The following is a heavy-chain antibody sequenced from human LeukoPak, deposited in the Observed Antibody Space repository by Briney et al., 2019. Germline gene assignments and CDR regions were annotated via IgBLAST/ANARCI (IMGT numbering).Heavy chain of an antibody. D-gene: IGHD4-17*01. V-gene: IGHV3-21*01. Sequence: GGSLRLSCAASGFTFSSYCMNWVRQPPGKGLEWLSSISSSSSSYIYYADSVKGRFTISRDNAKNSLYLQMNSLRAEDTAVYYCAKDLTTVTSQGDYWGQGTLVTASS. CDR3: AKDLTTVTSQGDY. J-gene: IGHJ4*02. CDR2: ISSSSSSYI. CDR1: GFTFSSYC.